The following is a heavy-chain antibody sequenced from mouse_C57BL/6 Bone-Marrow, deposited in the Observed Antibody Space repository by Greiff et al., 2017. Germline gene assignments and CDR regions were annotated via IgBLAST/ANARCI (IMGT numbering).Heavy chain of an antibody. D-gene: IGHD3-2*01. CDR3: ARDRDYFDY. Sequence: QVQLQQSGAELVKPGASVKISCKASGYAFSSYWMNWVKQRPGKGLEWIGQIYPGDGDTNYNGKFKGQATLTADKSSSTAYLQFTNLTSEDSGVDFCARDRDYFDYWGQGTTLTVSS. V-gene: IGHV1-80*01. J-gene: IGHJ2*01. CDR1: GYAFSSYW. CDR2: IYPGDGDT.